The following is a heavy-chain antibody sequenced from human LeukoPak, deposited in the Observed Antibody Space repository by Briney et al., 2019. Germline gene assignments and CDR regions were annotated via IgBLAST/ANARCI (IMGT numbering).Heavy chain of an antibody. V-gene: IGHV1-2*02. D-gene: IGHD3-3*01. CDR1: GYTFTGYY. J-gene: IGHJ4*02. CDR3: ARAPQAYDFWSGYPDY. CDR2: INPNSGGT. Sequence: GASVKVSCTASGYTFTGYYMHWVRQAPGQGLEWMGWINPNSGGTNYAQKFQGRVTMTRDTPISTAYMELSRLRSDDTAVYYCARAPQAYDFWSGYPDYWGQGTLVTVSS.